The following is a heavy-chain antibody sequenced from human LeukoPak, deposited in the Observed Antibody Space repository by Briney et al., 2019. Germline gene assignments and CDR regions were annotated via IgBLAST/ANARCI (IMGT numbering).Heavy chain of an antibody. Sequence: GGSLRLSCAASGFTFSSYWMDWVRQAPGKGLVWVSRINSDGSSISCADSVKGRFTISRDNAKNTLYLQMNSLRAEDTAVYYCAKDRRWLQLYYYYYMDVWGKGTTVTISS. CDR1: GFTFSSYW. CDR3: AKDRRWLQLYYYYYMDV. V-gene: IGHV3-74*01. CDR2: INSDGSSI. D-gene: IGHD5-24*01. J-gene: IGHJ6*03.